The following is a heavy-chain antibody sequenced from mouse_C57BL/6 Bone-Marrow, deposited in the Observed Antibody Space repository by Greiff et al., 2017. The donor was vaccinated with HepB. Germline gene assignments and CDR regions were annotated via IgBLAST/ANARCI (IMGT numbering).Heavy chain of an antibody. J-gene: IGHJ3*01. Sequence: QVQLQQPGAELVMPGASVKLSCKASGYTFTSYWMHWVKQRPGQGLEWIGEIDPSDSYTNYNQKFKGKSTLTVDKSSSTAYMQLSSLTSEDSAVYYCARRGYDYPLAYWGQGTLVTVS. CDR1: GYTFTSYW. CDR3: ARRGYDYPLAY. D-gene: IGHD2-4*01. CDR2: IDPSDSYT. V-gene: IGHV1-69*01.